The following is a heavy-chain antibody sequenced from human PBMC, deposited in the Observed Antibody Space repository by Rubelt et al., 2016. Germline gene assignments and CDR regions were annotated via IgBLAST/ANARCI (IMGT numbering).Heavy chain of an antibody. V-gene: IGHV3-33*01. D-gene: IGHD2-15*01. Sequence: SSYGMHWVRQAPGKGLEWVAVIWYDGSNKYYADSVKGRFTISRDNSKNTLYLQMNSLRAEDTAVYYCARDSQGCSGGSCYSVGDAFDICGQGTMVTVSS. CDR2: IWYDGSNK. CDR1: SSYG. J-gene: IGHJ3*02. CDR3: ARDSQGCSGGSCYSVGDAFDI.